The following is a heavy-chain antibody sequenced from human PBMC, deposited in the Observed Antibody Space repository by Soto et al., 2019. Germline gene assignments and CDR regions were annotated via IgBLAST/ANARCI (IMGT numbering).Heavy chain of an antibody. CDR3: ARGVLDWNYAPPNYGMDV. V-gene: IGHV1-69*01. CDR1: GGTFSSYA. Sequence: QVQLVQSGAEVKKPGSSVNVSCKASGGTFSSYAISWVRQAPGQGLEWMGGIIPIFGTANYAQKFQGRVTITADESTSTAYMELSSLRSEDTAVYYCARGVLDWNYAPPNYGMDVWGQGTTVTVSS. J-gene: IGHJ6*02. D-gene: IGHD1-7*01. CDR2: IIPIFGTA.